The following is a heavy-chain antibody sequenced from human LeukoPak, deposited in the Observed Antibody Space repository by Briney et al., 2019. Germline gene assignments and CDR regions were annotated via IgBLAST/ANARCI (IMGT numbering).Heavy chain of an antibody. D-gene: IGHD6-19*01. CDR3: ARDSYSSGWSRGDAFGI. CDR2: ISSSSSYI. V-gene: IGHV3-21*01. J-gene: IGHJ3*02. CDR1: GFTFSSYS. Sequence: GGSLRLSCAASGFTFSSYSMNWVRQAPGKGLEWVSSISSSSSYIYYADSVKGRFTISRDNAKNSLYLQMNSLRAEDTAVYYCARDSYSSGWSRGDAFGIWGQGTMVTVSS.